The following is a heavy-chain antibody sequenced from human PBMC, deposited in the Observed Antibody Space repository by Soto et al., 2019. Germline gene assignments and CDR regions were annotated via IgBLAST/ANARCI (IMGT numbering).Heavy chain of an antibody. Sequence: GGSLRLSCVASGFTFRSYTMNWVRQAPGKGLEWVSAIRVFSPNTFYADSVKGRFTISRDNAKNSLYLQMNSLRTEDTAVYYCARDRGYDAHDYYYNAMDVWGQGTMVTVSS. CDR2: IRVFSPNT. CDR1: GFTFRSYT. D-gene: IGHD2-15*01. CDR3: ARDRGYDAHDYYYNAMDV. J-gene: IGHJ6*02. V-gene: IGHV3-21*01.